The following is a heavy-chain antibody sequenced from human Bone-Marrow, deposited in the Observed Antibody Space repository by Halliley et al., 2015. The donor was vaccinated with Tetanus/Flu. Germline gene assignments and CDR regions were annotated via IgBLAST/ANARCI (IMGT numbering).Heavy chain of an antibody. CDR3: ARRAYCRSSGCFDAFDI. Sequence: TLSLTCTVSGGSINGYYWSWIRQPPGQGLEWIAYISYSGSTTYKPSLKSRLSMSSDTSKNQFSLRLTSVTAADTAVYSGARRAYCRSSGCFDAFDIWGQGTMVTFSS. J-gene: IGHJ3*02. CDR2: ISYSGST. CDR1: GGSINGYY. D-gene: IGHD2-21*01. V-gene: IGHV4-59*12.